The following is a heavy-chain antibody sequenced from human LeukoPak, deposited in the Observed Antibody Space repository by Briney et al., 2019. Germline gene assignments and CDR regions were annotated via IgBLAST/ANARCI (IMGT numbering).Heavy chain of an antibody. Sequence: ASVKVSCKASGYTFTSYYMHWVRQAPGQGLEWMGWINPDSGATNYAQRFQGRVTMTRDTPISTAYMELSRLRSDDTALYYCARSEMADYWGQGTLVTVSS. V-gene: IGHV1-2*02. CDR2: INPDSGAT. CDR1: GYTFTSYY. J-gene: IGHJ4*02. CDR3: ARSEMADY. D-gene: IGHD1-14*01.